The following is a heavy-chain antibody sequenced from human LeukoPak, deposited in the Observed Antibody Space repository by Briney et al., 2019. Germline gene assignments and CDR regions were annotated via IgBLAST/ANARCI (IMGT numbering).Heavy chain of an antibody. J-gene: IGHJ4*02. CDR1: GASISSYY. D-gene: IGHD3-22*01. CDR2: IYYSGST. CDR3: ARVQYYYDSSGYYPFDY. V-gene: IGHV4-59*01. Sequence: SETLSLTCTVSGASISSYYWSWLRQPPGKGLEWIGYIYYSGSTNYNPSLKSRVTISVDTSKNQFSLKLSSVTAADTAVYYCARVQYYYDSSGYYPFDYWGQGTLVTVSS.